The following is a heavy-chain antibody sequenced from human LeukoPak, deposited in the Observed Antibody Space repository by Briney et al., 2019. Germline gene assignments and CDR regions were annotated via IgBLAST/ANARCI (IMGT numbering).Heavy chain of an antibody. V-gene: IGHV4-4*07. J-gene: IGHJ3*02. CDR1: GGSFSGYY. CDR3: ARDLSPGSGSYYNLDAFDI. Sequence: SETLSLTCAVYGGSFSGYYWSWIRQPAGKGLEWIGRIYTSGSTNYNPSLKSRVTMSVDTSKNQFSLKLSSVTAADTAVYYCARDLSPGSGSYYNLDAFDIWGQGTMVTVSS. CDR2: IYTSGST. D-gene: IGHD3-10*01.